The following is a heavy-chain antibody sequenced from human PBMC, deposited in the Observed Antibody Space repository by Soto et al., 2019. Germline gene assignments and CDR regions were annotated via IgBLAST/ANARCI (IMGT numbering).Heavy chain of an antibody. CDR3: AKDRWGDFGDLNLPVY. D-gene: IGHD4-17*01. CDR2: ISDDGSSK. J-gene: IGHJ4*02. V-gene: IGHV3-30*18. CDR1: GFTFSSFG. Sequence: QVLLVESGGGVVQPGRSLRISCAVSGFTFSSFGMHWVRQAPGKGLEWVAVISDDGSSKHYADSLKGRFTISRDNSNNTLYLQMDSMGPEDTAVYYCAKDRWGDFGDLNLPVYWGQGALVTVSS.